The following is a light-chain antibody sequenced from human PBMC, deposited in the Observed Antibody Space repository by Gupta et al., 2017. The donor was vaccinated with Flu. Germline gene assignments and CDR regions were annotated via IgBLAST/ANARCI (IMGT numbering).Light chain of an antibody. J-gene: IGKJ5*01. CDR1: QSVSSY. CDR3: QQRSYLIT. CDR2: DTS. V-gene: IGKV3-11*01. Sequence: EIVLTQSPATLSLSPGERATLSCRASQSVSSYLAWYQQKSGQAPRLLIYDTSNRATGIPARFSGSGSGTDFTLTSSSREPEDFAVYYWQQRSYLITFGQGTRLEIK.